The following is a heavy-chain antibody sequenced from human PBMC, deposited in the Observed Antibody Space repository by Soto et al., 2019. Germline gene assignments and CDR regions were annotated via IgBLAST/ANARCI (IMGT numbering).Heavy chain of an antibody. J-gene: IGHJ4*02. CDR1: GYSFTSYW. Sequence: GESLKISCNGSGYSFTSYWISWVRQMPGKGLEWMGRIDPSDSYTNYSPSFQGHVTISADKSISTAYLQWSSLKASDTAMYYCARHFRGTVTNYYFDYWGQGTLVTVSS. V-gene: IGHV5-10-1*01. CDR3: ARHFRGTVTNYYFDY. D-gene: IGHD4-17*01. CDR2: IDPSDSYT.